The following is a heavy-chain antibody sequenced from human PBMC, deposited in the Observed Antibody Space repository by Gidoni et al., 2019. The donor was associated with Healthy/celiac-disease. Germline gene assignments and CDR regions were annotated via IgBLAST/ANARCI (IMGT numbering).Heavy chain of an antibody. D-gene: IGHD6-19*01. J-gene: IGHJ6*02. Sequence: QVQLVESGGGVVQPGRSLRLTCAASGFTFSRYGMHWVRQAPGKGLEWVAVISYDGSNKYYADSVKGRFTISRDNSKNTLYLQMNSLRAEDTAVYYCAKALGYSSGWGMDVWGQGTTVTVSS. CDR2: ISYDGSNK. V-gene: IGHV3-30*18. CDR1: GFTFSRYG. CDR3: AKALGYSSGWGMDV.